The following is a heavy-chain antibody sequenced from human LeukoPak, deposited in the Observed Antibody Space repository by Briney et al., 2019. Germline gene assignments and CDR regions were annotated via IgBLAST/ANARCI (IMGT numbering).Heavy chain of an antibody. Sequence: GESLQISCKGSGYSFTSYWIGWVRQMPGKGLEWMGIIYPGDSDTRYSPSFQGQVTISADKSISTAYLQWSSLKASDTAMYYCARLRFLEWLRLGPFDYWGQGTLVTVSS. CDR1: GYSFTSYW. CDR2: IYPGDSDT. CDR3: ARLRFLEWLRLGPFDY. V-gene: IGHV5-51*01. D-gene: IGHD3-3*01. J-gene: IGHJ4*02.